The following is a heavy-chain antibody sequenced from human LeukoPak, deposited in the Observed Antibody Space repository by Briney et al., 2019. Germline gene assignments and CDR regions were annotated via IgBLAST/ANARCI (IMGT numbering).Heavy chain of an antibody. CDR1: GYTFTSYG. V-gene: IGHV1-18*01. CDR2: ISAYNGNT. CDR3: ARYCSSTSCKGYYFDY. J-gene: IGHJ4*02. D-gene: IGHD2-2*01. Sequence: ASVKVSCKASGYTFTSYGISWVRQAPGQGLEWMGWISAYNGNTNYAQKFQGRVTMTTDTSTSTAYMELRSLRSDDTAVYYCARYCSSTSCKGYYFDYWGQGTLVTVSS.